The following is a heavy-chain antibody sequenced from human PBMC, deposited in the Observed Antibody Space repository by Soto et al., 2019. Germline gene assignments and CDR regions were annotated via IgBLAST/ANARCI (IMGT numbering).Heavy chain of an antibody. CDR2: IYWDDDN. D-gene: IGHD2-21*02. J-gene: IGHJ4*02. CDR3: AHSLLTHDDCYYFDY. CDR1: GFSLSTSGVG. Sequence: QITLKESGPTLVKPTQTLTLTCTFAGFSLSTSGVGVGCIRQPPGKALEWLALIYWDDDNRYSPSRKSRITITKDTSKNHVVLTMTNMDPVDTATYYCAHSLLTHDDCYYFDYWGEGTLVTVSS. V-gene: IGHV2-5*02.